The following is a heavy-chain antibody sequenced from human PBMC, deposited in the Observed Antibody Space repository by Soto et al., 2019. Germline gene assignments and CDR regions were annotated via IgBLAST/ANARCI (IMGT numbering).Heavy chain of an antibody. J-gene: IGHJ5*02. D-gene: IGHD3-3*01. CDR2: IIPIFGTA. Sequence: QVQLVQSGAEVKKPGSSVNVSCKASGGTFSSYAISWVRQAPGQGLEWMGGIIPIFGTANYAQKFQGRVTITADKSTSTAYMELSSLRSEDTAVYYCARAAVPTFTIFGVVNWFDPWGQGTLVTVSS. V-gene: IGHV1-69*06. CDR1: GGTFSSYA. CDR3: ARAAVPTFTIFGVVNWFDP.